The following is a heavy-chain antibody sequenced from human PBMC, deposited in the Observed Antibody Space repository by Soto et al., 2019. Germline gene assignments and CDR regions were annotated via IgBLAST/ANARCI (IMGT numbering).Heavy chain of an antibody. V-gene: IGHV3-73*02. CDR3: ARYDTFDF. CDR2: IRSEAHSFAT. J-gene: IGHJ4*02. Sequence: EVRLVESGGGLVRPGGSLKLSCAASGFDFGASAIHWIRQFSGKRLEWVGRIRSEAHSFATGYAASVKGRFTISRDDSKNMAYLQLGSLKTEDTAVYYCARYDTFDFWGQGIQVTVSS. D-gene: IGHD3-22*01. CDR1: GFDFGASA.